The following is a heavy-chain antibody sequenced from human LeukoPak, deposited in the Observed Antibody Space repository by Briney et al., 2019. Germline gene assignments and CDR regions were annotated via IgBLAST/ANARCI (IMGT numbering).Heavy chain of an antibody. CDR2: INKDGSEK. Sequence: PGGSLRLSCAASGFTFSTYWMSWVRQAPGKGLEWVANINKDGSEKYYVDSVKGRFTISRDNAKNSLYLQMSSLRGEDTAVYYCASYYTDRDLGGQGTLVTVSS. J-gene: IGHJ4*02. CDR1: GFTFSTYW. CDR3: ASYYTDRDL. V-gene: IGHV3-7*01. D-gene: IGHD3-22*01.